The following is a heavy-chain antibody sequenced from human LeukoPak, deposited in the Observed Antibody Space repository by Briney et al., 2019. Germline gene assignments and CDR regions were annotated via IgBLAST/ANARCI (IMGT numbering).Heavy chain of an antibody. Sequence: GGSLTLSCAASGFTFSTFAMHWVRQAPGKGLEWVSAISGDGATPYYADSVKGRFTISRANSWNTLYLQIHSLRAEDTAVYYCAKGGGWLYYLDYWGQGALVTVSS. J-gene: IGHJ4*02. D-gene: IGHD5-24*01. CDR1: GFTFSTFA. CDR3: AKGGGWLYYLDY. V-gene: IGHV3-23*01. CDR2: ISGDGATP.